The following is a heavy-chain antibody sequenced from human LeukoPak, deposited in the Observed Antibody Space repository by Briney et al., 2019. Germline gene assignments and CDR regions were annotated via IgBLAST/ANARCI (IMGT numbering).Heavy chain of an antibody. V-gene: IGHV3-21*01. CDR1: GFTLSSYS. J-gene: IGHJ5*02. Sequence: GGSLRLSGAASGFTLSSYSMNWVRQAPGKGLEWVSSISSSSSYIYYAHSVKGRFTISRDNAKNSLYLQMNSLRAEDTAVYYCARDLMVRGRFGFDPWGQGTLVTVSS. CDR3: ARDLMVRGRFGFDP. CDR2: ISSSSSYI. D-gene: IGHD3-10*01.